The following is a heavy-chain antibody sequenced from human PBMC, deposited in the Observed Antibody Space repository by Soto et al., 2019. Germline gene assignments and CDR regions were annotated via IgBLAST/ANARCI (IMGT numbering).Heavy chain of an antibody. CDR1: GFTFSSYW. J-gene: IGHJ6*03. D-gene: IGHD6-6*01. CDR3: ARDTSSSSDNYYYYYMDV. Sequence: PGGSLRLSCAASGFTFSSYWMSWVRQAPGKGLEWVANIKQDGSEKYYVDSVKGRFTISRDNAKNSLYLQMNSLRAEDTAVYYCARDTSSSSDNYYYYYMDVWGKGTTVTVSS. V-gene: IGHV3-7*01. CDR2: IKQDGSEK.